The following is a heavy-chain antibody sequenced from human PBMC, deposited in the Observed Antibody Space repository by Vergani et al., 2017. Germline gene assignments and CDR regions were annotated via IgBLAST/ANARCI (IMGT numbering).Heavy chain of an antibody. Sequence: EVQLVESGGGLVQPGGSLRLSCAASGFTVSSNYMSWVRQAPGKGLEWVSVIYSGGSTYYADSVQGRFTIARHNSKNTLYLQMNSLRAEYTAVYYCAIDSSMSEAFDIWGQGTMVTVSS. CDR2: IYSGGST. CDR3: AIDSSMSEAFDI. V-gene: IGHV3-53*04. J-gene: IGHJ3*02. D-gene: IGHD6-6*01. CDR1: GFTVSSNY.